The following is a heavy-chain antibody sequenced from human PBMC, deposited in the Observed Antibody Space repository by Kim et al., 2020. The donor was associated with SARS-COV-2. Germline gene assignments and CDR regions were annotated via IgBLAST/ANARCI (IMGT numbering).Heavy chain of an antibody. Sequence: YSRALQGQVTISADKSIRTAYLQWGRLKASDTAMYYCARRGVYDEDAFDIWGQGTMVTVSS. D-gene: IGHD3-22*01. CDR3: ARRGVYDEDAFDI. V-gene: IGHV5-51*01. J-gene: IGHJ3*02.